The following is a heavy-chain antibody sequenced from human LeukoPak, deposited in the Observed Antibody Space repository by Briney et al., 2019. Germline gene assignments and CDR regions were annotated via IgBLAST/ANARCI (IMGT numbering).Heavy chain of an antibody. CDR3: ARGRRSSGWYGYFDY. J-gene: IGHJ4*02. CDR2: INGNSGGT. D-gene: IGHD6-19*01. CDR1: GYIFTAYY. V-gene: IGHV1-2*04. Sequence: ASVKVSCKASGYIFTAYYMHWVRQAPGQGPEWMGWINGNSGGTNYARKFQGWVTMTRDTSISTAYMELSRLRSDDTAVYYCARGRRSSGWYGYFDYWGQGTLVTVSS.